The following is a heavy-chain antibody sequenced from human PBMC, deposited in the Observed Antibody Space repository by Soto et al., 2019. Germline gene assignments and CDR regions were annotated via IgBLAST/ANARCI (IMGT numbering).Heavy chain of an antibody. CDR3: ARLEGLATSSYYFDF. CDR1: GDSIDSDKYY. D-gene: IGHD6-6*01. J-gene: IGHJ4*02. V-gene: IGHV4-39*01. Sequence: PSETLSLTCSVSGDSIDSDKYYWGWIRQPPGKGLEWIGSIYFRGNTYYNPSLQTRVTISIDKSKSQFSLKLNSVTAADSAVYFCARLEGLATSSYYFDFWGQVALVTVSS. CDR2: IYFRGNT.